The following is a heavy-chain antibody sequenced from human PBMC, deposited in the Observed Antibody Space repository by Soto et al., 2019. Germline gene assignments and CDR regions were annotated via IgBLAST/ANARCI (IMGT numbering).Heavy chain of an antibody. CDR2: IHQDGSEK. V-gene: IGHV3-7*01. J-gene: IGHJ6*02. CDR3: AGGNALDV. Sequence: VGSLRLSCAASRFTFSIYWMTWVRQTPGKGLEWVANIHQDGSEKYYMDSVKGRFTISRDNAKNSLYLQMTSLRAEDTAVYYCAGGNALDVWGQGTTVTVSS. CDR1: RFTFSIYW.